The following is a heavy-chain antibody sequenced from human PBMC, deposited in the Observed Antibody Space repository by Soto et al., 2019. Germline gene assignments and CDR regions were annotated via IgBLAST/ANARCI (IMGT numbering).Heavy chain of an antibody. V-gene: IGHV4-59*01. J-gene: IGHJ4*02. CDR1: GGSISSYY. D-gene: IGHD6-13*01. Sequence: ETLSLTCTVSGGSISSYYWSWIRQPPGKGLEWIGYIYYSGSTNYNPSLKSRVTISVDTSKNQFSLKLSSVTAADTAVYYCARGIAAAGFYFDYWGQGTLVTVSS. CDR3: ARGIAAAGFYFDY. CDR2: IYYSGST.